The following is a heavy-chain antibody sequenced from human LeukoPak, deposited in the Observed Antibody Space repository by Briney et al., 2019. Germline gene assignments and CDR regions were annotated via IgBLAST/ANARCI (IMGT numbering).Heavy chain of an antibody. CDR3: ARDPYSGSRYFDH. D-gene: IGHD1-26*01. J-gene: IGHJ4*02. CDR2: ITSSSTYI. Sequence: GGSLRLSCAASGFTFSSYGMHWVRQAPGKGLEWVSSITSSSTYIYYADSVKGRFTISRDNAKNSLYLQLNSLRAEDTAIYYCARDPYSGSRYFDHWGQGTLVTVSS. CDR1: GFTFSSYG. V-gene: IGHV3-21*01.